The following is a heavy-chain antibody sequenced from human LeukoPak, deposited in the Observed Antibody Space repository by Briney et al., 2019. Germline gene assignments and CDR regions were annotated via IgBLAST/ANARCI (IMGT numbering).Heavy chain of an antibody. CDR2: IRYDGSNK. V-gene: IGHV3-30*02. D-gene: IGHD5-24*01. CDR3: AKAQDGYNAFDI. J-gene: IGHJ3*02. Sequence: GGSLRLSCAASGFTFTPYGMHWVRQAPGKGLEWVTFIRYDGSNKYYADSVKGRFTISRDNSKNTVYLQMNSLRAEDTAVYYCAKAQDGYNAFDIWGQGTMVTVSS. CDR1: GFTFTPYG.